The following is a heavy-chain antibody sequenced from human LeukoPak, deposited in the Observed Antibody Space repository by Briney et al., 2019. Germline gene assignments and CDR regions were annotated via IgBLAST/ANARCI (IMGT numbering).Heavy chain of an antibody. V-gene: IGHV1-24*01. CDR3: ATGLNRYYYDSSGYSVY. J-gene: IGHJ4*02. Sequence: ASVKVSCKASGGTFSSYAISWVRQAPGKGLEWMGGLDPEDGETIYAQKFQGRVTMTEDTSTDTAYMELSSLRSEDTAVYYCATGLNRYYYDSSGYSVYWGQGTLVTVSS. D-gene: IGHD3-22*01. CDR1: GGTFSSYA. CDR2: LDPEDGET.